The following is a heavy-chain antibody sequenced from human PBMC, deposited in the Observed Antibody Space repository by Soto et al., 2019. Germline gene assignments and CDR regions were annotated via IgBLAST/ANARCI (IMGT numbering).Heavy chain of an antibody. CDR3: ASIFSSSWLNSYYYYYGMDV. CDR2: TYYRSRWYN. D-gene: IGHD6-13*01. V-gene: IGHV6-1*01. Sequence: SQTLSLTCAISGDSVSTNSAAWNWIRQSPSRGLEWLGRTYYRSRWYNDYAVSVKSRITINPDTSKNQFSLQLNSVTAADTAVYYCASIFSSSWLNSYYYYYGMDVWGQGTTVTVSS. J-gene: IGHJ6*02. CDR1: GDSVSTNSAA.